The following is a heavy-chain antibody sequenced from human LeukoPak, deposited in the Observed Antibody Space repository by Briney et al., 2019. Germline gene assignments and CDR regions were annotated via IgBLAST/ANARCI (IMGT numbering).Heavy chain of an antibody. V-gene: IGHV4-59*08. CDR3: ARHLASWFDP. CDR1: GGSISSYY. Sequence: SETLSLTCTVSGGSISSYYWSWIRQPPGKGLEWIGYIHYSGSTKYNPSLRSRVTVSVDTSKNQFSLKMSSVTAADTAVYYCARHLASWFDPWGKGTTVTVSS. D-gene: IGHD3-10*01. CDR2: IHYSGST. J-gene: IGHJ6*04.